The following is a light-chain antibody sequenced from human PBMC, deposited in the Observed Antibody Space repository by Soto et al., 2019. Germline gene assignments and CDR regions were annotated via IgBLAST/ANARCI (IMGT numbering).Light chain of an antibody. J-gene: IGKJ2*01. Sequence: DIQMTQSPSTVSASVGDRVTITCRASQTVYSWLAWYQHKPGKAPKLLISEASTLQSGVPSRFAGSGSGTEFTLAISRLQPDDFATYYCQQYSSYSPYTFGQGTKVEI. CDR2: EAS. V-gene: IGKV1-5*03. CDR3: QQYSSYSPYT. CDR1: QTVYSW.